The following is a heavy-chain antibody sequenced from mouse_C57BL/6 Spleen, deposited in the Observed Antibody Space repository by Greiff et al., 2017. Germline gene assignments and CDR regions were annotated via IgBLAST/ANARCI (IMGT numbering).Heavy chain of an antibody. CDR2: IDPENGDT. Sequence: EVQLQQSGAELVRPGASVKLSCTASGFNIKDDYMHWVKQRPEQGLEWIGWIDPENGDTEYASKFQGKATITADTSSNTAYLQLSRLTSEDTAVYYCTTYDGFAYWGQGTLVTVSA. CDR1: GFNIKDDY. CDR3: TTYDGFAY. D-gene: IGHD2-12*01. V-gene: IGHV14-4*01. J-gene: IGHJ3*01.